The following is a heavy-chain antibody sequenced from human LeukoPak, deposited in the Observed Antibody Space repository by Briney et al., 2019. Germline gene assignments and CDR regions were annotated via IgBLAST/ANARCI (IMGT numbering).Heavy chain of an antibody. D-gene: IGHD1-26*01. V-gene: IGHV3-30*01. Sequence: GRSLRLSCAASGFTFSSYAMHWVRQAPGKGLEWVAVISYDGSNKYYADSVKGRFTISRDNSKNTLYLQMNSLRAEDTAVYYCAREDEGGVGATDYWGQGTLVTVSS. CDR3: AREDEGGVGATDY. J-gene: IGHJ4*02. CDR2: ISYDGSNK. CDR1: GFTFSSYA.